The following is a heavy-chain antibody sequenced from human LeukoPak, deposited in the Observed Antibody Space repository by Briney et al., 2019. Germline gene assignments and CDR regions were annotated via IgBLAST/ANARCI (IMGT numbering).Heavy chain of an antibody. Sequence: SGGSLRLSCAASGFTVSSNYVGWVRQAPGKGLERVSVLYRGGTAYYADSVKGRFTISRDNSKNTLYLQINTLRADDTAVYYCARGGTSGTTVTYYFDYWGQGTLVTVPS. CDR1: GFTVSSNY. V-gene: IGHV3-66*01. CDR2: LYRGGTA. D-gene: IGHD5-12*01. CDR3: ARGGTSGTTVTYYFDY. J-gene: IGHJ4*02.